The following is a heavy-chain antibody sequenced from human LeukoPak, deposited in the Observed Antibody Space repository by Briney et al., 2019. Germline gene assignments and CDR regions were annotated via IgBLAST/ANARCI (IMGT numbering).Heavy chain of an antibody. CDR1: GGSISSSSYY. Sequence: SETLSLTCTVSGGSISSSSYYWGWIRQPPGKGLEWIGSIYYSGSTYHNPSLKSRVTISVDTSKNQFSLKLSSVTAADTAVYYCARVAAAGFDPWGQGTLVTVSS. CDR2: IYYSGST. V-gene: IGHV4-39*07. D-gene: IGHD6-13*01. CDR3: ARVAAAGFDP. J-gene: IGHJ5*02.